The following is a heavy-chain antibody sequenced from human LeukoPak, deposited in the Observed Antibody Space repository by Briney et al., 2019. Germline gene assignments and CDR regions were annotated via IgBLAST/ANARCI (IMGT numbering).Heavy chain of an antibody. CDR1: GYTLSGFL. CDR2: SHSDGSNT. V-gene: IGHV3-74*01. J-gene: IGHJ4*02. Sequence: GSLRLSCAAPGYTLSGFLIPWGPQATAKGEGWISSSHSDGSNTDYADYVKGRFTISRDNAKNTLYLQMNSLSAEDTAVYYCARDSGGYPGHFDYWGQGTLVTVSS. D-gene: IGHD1-26*01. CDR3: ARDSGGYPGHFDY.